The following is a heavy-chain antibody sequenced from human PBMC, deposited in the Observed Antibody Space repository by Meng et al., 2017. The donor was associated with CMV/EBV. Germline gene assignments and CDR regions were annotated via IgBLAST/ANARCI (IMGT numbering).Heavy chain of an antibody. D-gene: IGHD3-3*01. CDR3: ASNSITIFGVVTNTNYYYYGMDV. V-gene: IGHV1-69*02. CDR1: GGTFSSYT. Sequence: SVKVSCKASGGTFSSYTISWVRQAPGQGREWMGRIIPILGIANYAQKFQGRVTITADKSTSTAYMELSSLRSEDTAVYYCASNSITIFGVVTNTNYYYYGMDVWGQGTTVTVSS. J-gene: IGHJ6*02. CDR2: IIPILGIA.